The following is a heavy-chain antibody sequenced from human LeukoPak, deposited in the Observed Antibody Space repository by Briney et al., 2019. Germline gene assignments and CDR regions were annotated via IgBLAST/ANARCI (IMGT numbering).Heavy chain of an antibody. CDR3: ARPHYDILTGYYGSDY. CDR1: GYTFTTYG. CDR2: TSCYNGIT. J-gene: IGHJ4*02. V-gene: IGHV1-18*01. D-gene: IGHD3-9*01. Sequence: ASVKVSCKASGYTFTTYGITWVRQAPGQGVEWMGWTSCYNGITNIAQKLQGRVTMTTDTSTTTAYMELRSLRSDDTAVYYCARPHYDILTGYYGSDYWGQGTLVTVSS.